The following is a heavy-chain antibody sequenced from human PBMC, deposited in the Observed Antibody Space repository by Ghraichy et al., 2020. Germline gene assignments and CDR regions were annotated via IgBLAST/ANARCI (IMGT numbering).Heavy chain of an antibody. CDR2: ISSTKSST. V-gene: IGHV3-11*06. Sequence: GGSLRLSCAASGFTFSDYYMNWIRQAPGKGLEWVSYISSTKSSTAYADSVKGRFTISRDNTKNSLFLQMNSLGAEDTAIYYCARETSYAFDIWGQGTLVTVSS. CDR3: ARETSYAFDI. CDR1: GFTFSDYY. J-gene: IGHJ3*02.